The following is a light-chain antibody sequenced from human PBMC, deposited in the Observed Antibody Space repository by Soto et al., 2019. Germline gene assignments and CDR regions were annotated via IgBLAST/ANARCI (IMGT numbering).Light chain of an antibody. V-gene: IGKV1-5*03. Sequence: DIQMTQSPSTLSASVGDRVTITCRASQSITNCLAWYQQKPGKAPKLLIFDASSLRSGVPSRFSGSGSGTEFTLTISSLQPEDFATYYCQQHNPYSPYTFGPWTKLEIK. CDR1: QSITNC. J-gene: IGKJ2*01. CDR2: DAS. CDR3: QQHNPYSPYT.